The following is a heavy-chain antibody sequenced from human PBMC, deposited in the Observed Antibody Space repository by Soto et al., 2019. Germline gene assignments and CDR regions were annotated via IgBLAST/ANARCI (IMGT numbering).Heavy chain of an antibody. CDR3: ARLTHYDSSGYYNY. J-gene: IGHJ4*02. Sequence: SVKVSCKASGGTFSSYAISWVRQAPGQGLEWMGGIIPIFGTANYAQKFQGRVAITADESTSTAYMELSSLRSEDTAVYYCARLTHYDSSGYYNYWGQGTLVTVYS. V-gene: IGHV1-69*13. D-gene: IGHD3-22*01. CDR2: IIPIFGTA. CDR1: GGTFSSYA.